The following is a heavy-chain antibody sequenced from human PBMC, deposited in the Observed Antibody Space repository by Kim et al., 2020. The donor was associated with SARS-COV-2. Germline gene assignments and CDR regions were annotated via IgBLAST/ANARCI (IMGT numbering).Heavy chain of an antibody. CDR2: IYYSGST. CDR1: GGSISSSSYY. J-gene: IGHJ5*02. Sequence: SETLSLTCTVSGGSISSSSYYWGWIHQPPGKGLEWIGSIYYSGSTYYNPSLKSRVTISVDTSKNQFSLKLSSVTAADTAVYYCARDPTYDSSGDNWFDPWGQGTLVTVSS. V-gene: IGHV4-39*07. D-gene: IGHD3-22*01. CDR3: ARDPTYDSSGDNWFDP.